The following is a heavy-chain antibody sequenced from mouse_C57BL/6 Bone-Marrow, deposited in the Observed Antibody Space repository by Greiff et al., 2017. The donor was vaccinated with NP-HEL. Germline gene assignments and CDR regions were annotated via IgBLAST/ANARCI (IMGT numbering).Heavy chain of an antibody. J-gene: IGHJ2*01. D-gene: IGHD1-1*01. CDR2: IYPRSGNT. CDR3: ARPISITAVVATGGY. CDR1: GYTFTSYG. Sequence: VQLQQSGAELARPGASVKLSCKASGYTFTSYGISWVKQRTGQGLEWIGEIYPRSGNTYYNEKFKGKATLTADKSSSTAYMELRSLTSEDSAVYFCARPISITAVVATGGYWGQGTTLTVSS. V-gene: IGHV1-81*01.